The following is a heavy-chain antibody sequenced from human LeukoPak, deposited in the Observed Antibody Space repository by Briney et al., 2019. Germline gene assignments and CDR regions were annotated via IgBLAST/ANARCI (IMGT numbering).Heavy chain of an antibody. J-gene: IGHJ4*02. D-gene: IGHD6-6*01. CDR3: ARPPGSTSSVLAY. Sequence: GESLKISCKGSGYNFPNYWIGWVRHMPGKGLEWMGFINPGDSATIYSPSFQGQVTMSADKSISTAFLQWTSLKASDTATYYCARPPGSTSSVLAYWGQGTPVSVSS. CDR2: INPGDSAT. V-gene: IGHV5-51*01. CDR1: GYNFPNYW.